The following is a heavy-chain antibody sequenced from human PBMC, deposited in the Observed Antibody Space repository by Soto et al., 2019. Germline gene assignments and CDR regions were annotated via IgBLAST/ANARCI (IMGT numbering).Heavy chain of an antibody. J-gene: IGHJ4*02. CDR1: GGTFSNYA. Sequence: SVKVSCKASGGTFSNYAITWVRQAPGQGLEWLGWIIAIFGNTNYAQKFQGRVTITGDASTSTAYMELSSLRSEDTAVYYCASFGSAWSESHWGPGTLVTVSS. CDR2: IIAIFGNT. CDR3: ASFGSAWSESH. V-gene: IGHV1-69*13. D-gene: IGHD6-19*01.